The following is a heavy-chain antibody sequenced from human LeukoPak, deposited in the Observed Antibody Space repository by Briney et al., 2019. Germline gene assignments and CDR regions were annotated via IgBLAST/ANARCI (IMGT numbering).Heavy chain of an antibody. Sequence: PGGSLRLSCAASGFTFSAYWMYWVRQAPGKGLEWVANIKQDGSHKYYVDSVKGRFTISGDNAKNSLYLQMNSLRLEDTAVYYCVREEGYWGQGTLVTVSS. J-gene: IGHJ4*02. V-gene: IGHV3-7*01. CDR2: IKQDGSHK. CDR3: VREEGY. CDR1: GFTFSAYW.